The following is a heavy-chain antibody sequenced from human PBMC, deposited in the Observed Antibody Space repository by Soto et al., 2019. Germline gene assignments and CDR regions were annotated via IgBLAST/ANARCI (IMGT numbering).Heavy chain of an antibody. J-gene: IGHJ5*02. CDR2: IYYSGST. Sequence: SETLSLTCTVSGGSISSSSYYWGWIRQPPGKGLEWIGSIYYSGSTYYNPSLKSRVTISVDTSKNQFSLKLSSVTAADTAVYYCASAPFCSSTSCYGYNWFDPWGQGTLVTVSS. V-gene: IGHV4-39*01. D-gene: IGHD2-2*01. CDR3: ASAPFCSSTSCYGYNWFDP. CDR1: GGSISSSSYY.